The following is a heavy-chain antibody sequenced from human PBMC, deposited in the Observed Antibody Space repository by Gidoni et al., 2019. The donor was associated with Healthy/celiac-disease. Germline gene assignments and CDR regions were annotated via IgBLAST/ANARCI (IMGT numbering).Heavy chain of an antibody. CDR2: ISYDGSNK. CDR3: ARAQVEQWELTLLGAFDI. Sequence: QVQLVESGGGVVQPGRSLRLSCAASGFPFSSYAMHWVRQAPGKGLEWVAVISYDGSNKYYADSVKGRFTISRDNSKNTLYLQMNSLRAEDTAVYYCARAQVEQWELTLLGAFDIWGQGTMVTVSS. D-gene: IGHD1-26*01. V-gene: IGHV3-30*01. CDR1: GFPFSSYA. J-gene: IGHJ3*02.